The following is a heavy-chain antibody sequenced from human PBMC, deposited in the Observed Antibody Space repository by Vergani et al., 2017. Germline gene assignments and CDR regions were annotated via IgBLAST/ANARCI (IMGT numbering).Heavy chain of an antibody. J-gene: IGHJ6*02. CDR3: ARVRRDDSSGYYYYYGMDV. CDR2: IHTGGST. CDR1: GESIRSGSHY. Sequence: QVKLQESGPGLLKPSQTLSLTCTVSGESIRSGSHYWSWIRQPAGKGPEWIGHIHTGGSTDLNPSFKSRVSISVDTSKSQFSLKLNSVTAADTAVYYCARVRRDDSSGYYYYYGMDVWGQGTTVTVSS. V-gene: IGHV4-61*02. D-gene: IGHD3-22*01.